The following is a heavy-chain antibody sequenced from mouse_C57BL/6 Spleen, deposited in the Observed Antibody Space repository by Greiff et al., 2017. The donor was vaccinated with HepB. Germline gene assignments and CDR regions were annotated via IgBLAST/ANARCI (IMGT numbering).Heavy chain of an antibody. CDR1: GYSFTDYN. V-gene: IGHV1-39*01. Sequence: VQLQQSGPALVKPGASVKISCKASGYSFTDYNMNWVKQSNGKSLEWIGVINPNYGTTSYNQKFKGKATLTVDQSSSTAYMQLNSLTSEDSAVYYCARKEGTGTYYAMDYWGQGTSVTVSS. J-gene: IGHJ4*01. CDR2: INPNYGTT. D-gene: IGHD4-1*01. CDR3: ARKEGTGTYYAMDY.